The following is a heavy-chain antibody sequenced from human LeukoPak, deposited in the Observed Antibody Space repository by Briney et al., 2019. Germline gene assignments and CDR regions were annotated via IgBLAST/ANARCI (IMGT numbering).Heavy chain of an antibody. J-gene: IGHJ4*02. D-gene: IGHD6-19*01. CDR2: INHSGST. CDR3: ARERGIAVAGSFDY. CDR1: GGSFSGYY. Sequence: PSVTLSLTCAVYGGSFSGYYWSWIRQPPGKGLEWIGEINHSGSTNYNPSLKSRVTISVDTSKNQFSLKLSSVTAADTAVYYCARERGIAVAGSFDYWGQGTLVTVSS. V-gene: IGHV4-34*01.